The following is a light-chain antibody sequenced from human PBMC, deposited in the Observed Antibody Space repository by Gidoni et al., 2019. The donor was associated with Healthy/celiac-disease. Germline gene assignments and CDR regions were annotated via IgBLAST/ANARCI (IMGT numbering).Light chain of an antibody. J-gene: IGKJ1*01. Sequence: DIVMTQSPDSLAVSLGERATINCKSSQIILYSSNNKNYLAWYQQKPGQPPKLLIYWASTRESVVPDRFSGSGSGTYFTLTISSLQAEDVAVYYCQQYYTAPWTFGQGTKVAIK. V-gene: IGKV4-1*01. CDR1: QIILYSSNNKNY. CDR2: WAS. CDR3: QQYYTAPWT.